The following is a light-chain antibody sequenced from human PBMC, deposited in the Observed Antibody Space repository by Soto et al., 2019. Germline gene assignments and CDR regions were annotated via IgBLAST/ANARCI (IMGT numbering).Light chain of an antibody. CDR2: GVS. CDR3: QEYGSSPRT. J-gene: IGKJ1*01. CDR1: QSISNNY. Sequence: EIVLTQSPGTLSLSPGERATLSCRASQSISNNYLGWFQQKPGQAPRLLIYGVSSRATGIPDRFSGSVSGTDFTLTISRLEPEDFAVYYCQEYGSSPRTFGQGTKVEIK. V-gene: IGKV3-20*01.